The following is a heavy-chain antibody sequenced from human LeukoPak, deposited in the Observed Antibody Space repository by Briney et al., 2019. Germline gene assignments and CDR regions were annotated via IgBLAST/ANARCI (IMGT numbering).Heavy chain of an antibody. CDR1: GGSISSYY. D-gene: IGHD4-17*01. CDR2: IYNSGST. Sequence: PSETLSLTCTVSGGSISSYYWSWIRQPPGKGLEWIGYIYNSGSTNYNPSLKSRATTSVDTSKNQFSLKLSSVTAADTAVYYCVRGDGDYFDYWGQGTLVTVSS. J-gene: IGHJ4*02. V-gene: IGHV4-59*01. CDR3: VRGDGDYFDY.